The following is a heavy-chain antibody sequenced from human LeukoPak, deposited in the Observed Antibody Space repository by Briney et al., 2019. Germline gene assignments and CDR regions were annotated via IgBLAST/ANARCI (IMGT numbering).Heavy chain of an antibody. CDR3: ARAGVVTDIDY. V-gene: IGHV4-59*01. CDR1: GGSISSYY. CDR2: IYYSGST. D-gene: IGHD2-21*02. Sequence: SETLSLTCTVSGGSISSYYWSWIRQPPGKGLEWIGYIYYSGSTKYNPSLKSRVTISVDTSKNQFSLKLTSVTAADTAVYYCARAGVVTDIDYWGQGTLVTVSS. J-gene: IGHJ4*02.